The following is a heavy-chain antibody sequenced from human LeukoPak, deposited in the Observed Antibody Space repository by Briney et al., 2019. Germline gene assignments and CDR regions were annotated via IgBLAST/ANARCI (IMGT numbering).Heavy chain of an antibody. Sequence: PGGSLRLSCVASGFTFSRYAMIWVRQAPGKGLEWVSAIVAGGGGKYADSVKGRFTVSRDNSKNTLYLQMNGLTAEDTAVYSCARDPNGDYIGAFDFRGQGTRVTVSS. V-gene: IGHV3-23*01. J-gene: IGHJ3*01. CDR1: GFTFSRYA. D-gene: IGHD4-17*01. CDR3: ARDPNGDYIGAFDF. CDR2: IVAGGGG.